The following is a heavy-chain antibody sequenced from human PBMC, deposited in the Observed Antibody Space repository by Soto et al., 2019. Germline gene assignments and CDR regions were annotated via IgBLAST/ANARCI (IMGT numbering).Heavy chain of an antibody. CDR1: GITLSDHF. CDR2: TKAKAYSYTT. D-gene: IGHD3-10*01. J-gene: IGHJ1*01. V-gene: IGHV3-72*01. CDR3: ASSRGGMGD. Sequence: EVQLVESGGGLVQPGGSLRLSCAASGITLSDHFIDWVRQAPGKGLDWVGRTKAKAYSYTTEYAASVKGRFTISRDDSENSVYLEMNSLKSEDTAVYYCASSRGGMGDWGQGTLVTVSP.